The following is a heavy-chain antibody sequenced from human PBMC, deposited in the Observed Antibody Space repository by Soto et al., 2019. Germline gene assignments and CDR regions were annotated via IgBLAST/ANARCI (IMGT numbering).Heavy chain of an antibody. CDR3: ARVLATRILFDTRHRPFFIGY. J-gene: IGHJ4*02. CDR1: GYSFTSYW. Sequence: PGESLKISCKGSGYSFTSYWIGWVRQMPGKGLEWMGIIYPGDSDTRYSPSFQGQVTISADKSISTAYLQWSSLKASDTAMYYCARVLATRILFDTRHRPFFIGYWGQGTLVALFS. V-gene: IGHV5-51*01. CDR2: IYPGDSDT. D-gene: IGHD2-15*01.